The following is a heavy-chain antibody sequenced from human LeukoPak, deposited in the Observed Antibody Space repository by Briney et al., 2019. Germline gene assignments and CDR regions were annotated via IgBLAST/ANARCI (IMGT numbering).Heavy chain of an antibody. Sequence: SQTLSLTCAIAGDSVSSISAAWNWIRQSPSRGLEWLGRTYYRSKWYNDYAASVKSRLIINPDTSKNQFSLQLNSVTPEDTAVYYCARDSGGNSGFDYWGQGTLVTVSS. V-gene: IGHV6-1*01. CDR2: TYYRSKWYN. D-gene: IGHD4-23*01. CDR1: GDSVSSISAA. CDR3: ARDSGGNSGFDY. J-gene: IGHJ4*02.